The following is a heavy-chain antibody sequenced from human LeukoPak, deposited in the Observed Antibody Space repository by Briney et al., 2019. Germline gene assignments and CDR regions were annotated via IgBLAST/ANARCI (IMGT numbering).Heavy chain of an antibody. J-gene: IGHJ4*02. V-gene: IGHV3-7*01. D-gene: IGHD3-10*01. Sequence: SGGSLRLSCAASGFTFSSYWMSWVRQAPGKGLEWVANIKQDGSEKYYVDSVKGRFTISRDNAKNSLYLQMNSLRAEDTAVYYCARTRITMIGGLASRFDYWGQGTLVTVSS. CDR2: IKQDGSEK. CDR3: ARTRITMIGGLASRFDY. CDR1: GFTFSSYW.